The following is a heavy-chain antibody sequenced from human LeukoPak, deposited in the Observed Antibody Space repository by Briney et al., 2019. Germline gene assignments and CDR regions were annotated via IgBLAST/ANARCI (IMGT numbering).Heavy chain of an antibody. D-gene: IGHD3-22*01. CDR2: ISGGGDIT. CDR1: GFIPTNFA. CDR3: ARGAPTAKYYYDSSGYPPA. Sequence: GGSLRLSCAASGFIPTNFAMSWVRQAPGKGLEWVSAISGGGDITFYADSVRGRFTISRDHSKNTLYLQMNSLRAEDTAVYYCARGAPTAKYYYDSSGYPPAWGQGTLVTVSS. J-gene: IGHJ5*02. V-gene: IGHV3-23*01.